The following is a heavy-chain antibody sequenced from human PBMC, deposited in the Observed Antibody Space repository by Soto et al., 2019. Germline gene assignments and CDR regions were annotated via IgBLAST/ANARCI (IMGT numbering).Heavy chain of an antibody. CDR2: VIPLLDAS. CDR1: GATFNDYT. J-gene: IGHJ6*03. V-gene: IGHV1-69*08. D-gene: IGHD2-15*01. CDR3: ASGKSQITQDRMGFYYYMDV. Sequence: QVQLVQSGAEVKKPGSSVRISCAASGATFNDYTFTWVRRAPGQGLEWMGRVIPLLDASNYAEKFQDRVTITADRFTSTVHLELRGLKSEDSAIYYCASGKSQITQDRMGFYYYMDVWGKGTTVTVSS.